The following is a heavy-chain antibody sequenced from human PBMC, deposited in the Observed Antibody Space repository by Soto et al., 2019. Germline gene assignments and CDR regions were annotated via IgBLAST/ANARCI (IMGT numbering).Heavy chain of an antibody. Sequence: TTSITCTVSGETVSSTLCAGWLRLSPGRGLEWIGDIYHLGTTNYNPSLKRRVSISLDKSKNQFSLKLTSVTAAETAVYFCARTGKFYYYDMSGLPFDPWGPGVLVTVS. CDR2: IYHLGTT. V-gene: IGHV4-4*01. D-gene: IGHD3-22*01. CDR1: GETVSSTLC. J-gene: IGHJ5*02. CDR3: ARTGKFYYYDMSGLPFDP.